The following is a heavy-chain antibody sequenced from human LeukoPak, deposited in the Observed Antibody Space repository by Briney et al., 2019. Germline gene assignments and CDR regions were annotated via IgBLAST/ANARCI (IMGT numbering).Heavy chain of an antibody. CDR3: VRDNPGREYGDYGFDY. Sequence: GASVKVSCRTSGYTFTSYGITWLRQATGQGLEWMGWISAYNGNTNYAQKLQGRVTMTTDTSTSTAYMELRSLRSDDTAVYYCVRDNPGREYGDYGFDYWGQGTLVTVSS. CDR2: ISAYNGNT. CDR1: GYTFTSYG. D-gene: IGHD4-17*01. J-gene: IGHJ4*02. V-gene: IGHV1-18*01.